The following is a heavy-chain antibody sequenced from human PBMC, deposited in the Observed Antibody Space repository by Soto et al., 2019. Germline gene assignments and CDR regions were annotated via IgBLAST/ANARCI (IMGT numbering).Heavy chain of an antibody. CDR3: GKDLEVYSSGRSTDS. V-gene: IGHV3-30*18. D-gene: IGHD3-10*01. J-gene: IGHJ5*01. CDR2: ISHDGTNS. Sequence: GGSLRLSCAASGFTFSSYGMHWVRQAPGKGLEWVAVISHDGTNSDAADSVKGRFTISRDKSKKTLYRQMNSLRGEDTAMYYCGKDLEVYSSGRSTDSWGQGAPISVSS. CDR1: GFTFSSYG.